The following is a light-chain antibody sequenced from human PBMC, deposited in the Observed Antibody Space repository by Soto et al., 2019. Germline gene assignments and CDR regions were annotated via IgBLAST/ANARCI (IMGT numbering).Light chain of an antibody. V-gene: IGKV3-11*01. CDR1: ERVSSY. Sequence: EIVLTQSPATLSLSPGERPTLSCRSSERVSSYLAWSHPTPGQAPTLLLYDASHRATGIPASFSGSGSGTDFSLTISSLEPDDFAVYYSQQRSNWPPITLGQGTRLEI. CDR2: DAS. J-gene: IGKJ5*01. CDR3: QQRSNWPPIT.